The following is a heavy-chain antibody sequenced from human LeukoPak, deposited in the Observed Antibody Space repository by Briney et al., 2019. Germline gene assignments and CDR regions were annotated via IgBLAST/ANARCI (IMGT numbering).Heavy chain of an antibody. D-gene: IGHD1-7*01. CDR1: GGSISSYY. V-gene: IGHV4-59*01. CDR2: IYYSGST. CDR3: ARGNYKYYYYMDV. Sequence: SETLPLTCTVSGGSISSYYWSWIRQPPGKGLEWIGYIYYSGSTNYNPSLKSRVTISVDTSKNQFSLKLSSVTAADTAVYYCARGNYKYYYYMDVWGKGTTVTVSS. J-gene: IGHJ6*03.